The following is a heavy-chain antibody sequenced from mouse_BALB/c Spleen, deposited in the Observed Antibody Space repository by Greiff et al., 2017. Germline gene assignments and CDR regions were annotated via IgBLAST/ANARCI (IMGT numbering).Heavy chain of an antibody. CDR3: ARHDYDYDGYYFDY. CDR1: GFTFSSYG. V-gene: IGHV5-6*01. Sequence: EVMLVESGGDLVKPGGSLKLSCAASGFTFSSYGMSWVRQTPDKRLEWVATISSGGSYTYYPDSVKGRFTISRDNAKNTLYLQMSSLKSEDTAMYYCARHDYDYDGYYFDYWGQGTTLTVSS. CDR2: ISSGGSYT. J-gene: IGHJ2*01. D-gene: IGHD2-4*01.